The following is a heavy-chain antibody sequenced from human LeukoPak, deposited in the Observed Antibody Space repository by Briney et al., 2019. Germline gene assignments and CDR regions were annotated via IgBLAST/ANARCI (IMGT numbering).Heavy chain of an antibody. V-gene: IGHV4-39*01. CDR3: ARHSGLPWFDP. J-gene: IGHJ5*02. Sequence: SETLSLTCTVSGGSISSSSYYWGWIRQPPGKGLEWIGSSYYSGSTYYNPSLKSRVTISVDTSKNQFSLKLSSVTAADTAVYYCARHSGLPWFDPWGQGTLVTVSS. CDR2: SYYSGST. CDR1: GGSISSSSYY. D-gene: IGHD1-26*01.